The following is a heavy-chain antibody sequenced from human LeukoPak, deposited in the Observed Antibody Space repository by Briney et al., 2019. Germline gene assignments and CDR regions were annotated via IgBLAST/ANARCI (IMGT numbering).Heavy chain of an antibody. J-gene: IGHJ4*02. CDR3: ARDGLGGPPLSDY. CDR1: GFTFSSYS. CDR2: ISSSSSYI. Sequence: GGSLRLSCAASGFTFSSYSMNWVRQAPGKGLEWVSSISSSSSYIYYADSVEGRFTISRDNAKNSLCLQMNSLRAEDTAVYYCARDGLGGPPLSDYWGQGTLVTVSS. V-gene: IGHV3-21*01. D-gene: IGHD3-16*01.